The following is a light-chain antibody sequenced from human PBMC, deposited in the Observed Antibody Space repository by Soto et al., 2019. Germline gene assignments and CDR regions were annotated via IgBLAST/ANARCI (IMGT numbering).Light chain of an antibody. CDR1: SSDVGDYNY. CDR2: EVS. CDR3: SSYTSSSIDYV. V-gene: IGLV2-14*01. J-gene: IGLJ1*01. Sequence: QSALTQPASVSGSPGQSITISCTGTSSDVGDYNYVSSYQQHPGKAPKLMIYEVSNRPSGVSNRFSGSKSGNTASLTISGLQAEDEADYYCSSYTSSSIDYVFGTGTKLTVL.